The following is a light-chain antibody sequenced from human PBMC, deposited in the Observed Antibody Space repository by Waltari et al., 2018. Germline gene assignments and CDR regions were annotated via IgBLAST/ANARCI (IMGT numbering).Light chain of an antibody. CDR1: ESVSSS. CDR2: DDD. Sequence: EMVLTQSPATLSLSPGERAIVSCRASESVSSSLTWYQQKGGQATRLLIYDDDKRATGIPARFSGSGSGTDFTLTISSLEPEDFGVYYCLQRSDWPPVYTFGQGTNLEIK. V-gene: IGKV3-11*01. CDR3: LQRSDWPPVYT. J-gene: IGKJ2*01.